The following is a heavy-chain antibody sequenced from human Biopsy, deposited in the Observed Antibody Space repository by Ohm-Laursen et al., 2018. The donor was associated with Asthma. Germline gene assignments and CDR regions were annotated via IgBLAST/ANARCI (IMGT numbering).Heavy chain of an antibody. CDR1: RFAVSREH. Sequence: SLRLCCSASRFAVSREHMFWVRQARGKGMEWVSGIYSGGPSHTADSVRGRFTISRDYSKNTLYLQMHSLRAEDTAVYYCVRGGRSNWSHYYFDYWGQGTLVTVSS. V-gene: IGHV3-53*01. CDR2: IYSGGPS. CDR3: VRGGRSNWSHYYFDY. J-gene: IGHJ4*02. D-gene: IGHD1-20*01.